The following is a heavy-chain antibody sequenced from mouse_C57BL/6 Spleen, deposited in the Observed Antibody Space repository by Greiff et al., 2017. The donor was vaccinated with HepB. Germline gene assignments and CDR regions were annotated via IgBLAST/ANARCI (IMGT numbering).Heavy chain of an antibody. Sequence: VKLMESGPGLVQPSQSLSITCTVSGFSLTSYGVHWVRQPPGKGLEWLGVIWSGGSTDYNAAFISRLSISKDNSKSQVFFKMNSLQADDTAIYYCAAPMISYAMDYWGQGTSVTVSS. J-gene: IGHJ4*01. CDR2: IWSGGST. CDR1: GFSLTSYG. D-gene: IGHD2-3*01. V-gene: IGHV2-4*01. CDR3: AAPMISYAMDY.